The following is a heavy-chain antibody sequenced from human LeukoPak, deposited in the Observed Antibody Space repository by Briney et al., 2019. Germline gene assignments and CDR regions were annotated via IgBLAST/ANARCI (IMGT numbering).Heavy chain of an antibody. V-gene: IGHV1-46*01. CDR3: ADPLWEWPPAWWHAFDI. CDR1: GYTFTAYH. J-gene: IGHJ3*02. Sequence: ASVKVSCKASGYTFTAYHMHWVRQAPGQGLEWMGIINPSGGSTSYAQKFQGRVTMTRDTSTSTVYMELSSLRSEDTAVYYCADPLWEWPPAWWHAFDIWGQGTMVTVSS. D-gene: IGHD2-8*02. CDR2: INPSGGST.